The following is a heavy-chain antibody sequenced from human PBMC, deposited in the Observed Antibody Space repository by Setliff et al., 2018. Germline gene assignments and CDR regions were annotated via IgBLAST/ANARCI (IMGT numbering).Heavy chain of an antibody. CDR1: GYTLIGYY. CDR3: ARLSASVVSPVDH. Sequence: ASVKVSCKTSGYTLIGYYVHWVRQAPGRGLEWMGWINPNTGGTNYAQKFQGRVTVTSDTSISTAYLTLTSLRSDDTAIYYCARLSASVVSPVDHWGQGTLVTVS. J-gene: IGHJ4*02. CDR2: INPNTGGT. V-gene: IGHV1-2*02.